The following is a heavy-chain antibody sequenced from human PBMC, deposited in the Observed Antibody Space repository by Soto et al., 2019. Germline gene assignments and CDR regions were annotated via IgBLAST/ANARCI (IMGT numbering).Heavy chain of an antibody. Sequence: ASVNVSCKASGYTFTSYGISWVRQAPGQGLEWMGWISAYNGNTNYAQKLQGRVTMTTDTSTSTAYMELRSLRSDDTAVYYCARVTPENDAFYTWGQGTMVTVSS. CDR3: ARVTPENDAFYT. CDR2: ISAYNGNT. J-gene: IGHJ3*02. CDR1: GYTFTSYG. V-gene: IGHV1-18*01.